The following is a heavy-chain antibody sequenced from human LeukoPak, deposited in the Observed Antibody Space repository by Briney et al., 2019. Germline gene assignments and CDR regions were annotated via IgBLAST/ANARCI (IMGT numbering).Heavy chain of an antibody. J-gene: IGHJ6*02. V-gene: IGHV4-38-2*01. CDR2: IDHSGST. CDR1: GYSISSGYY. D-gene: IGHD2-15*01. Sequence: SETLSLTCAVAGYSISSGYYWGWIRQPPGKGLGWIGRIDHSGSTYYNPSLKSRVTMSVDTSKNEFALKLSSVTAADTAVYYCARGPIDGSYYYYGMDVWGQGTTVTVSS. CDR3: ARGPIDGSYYYYGMDV.